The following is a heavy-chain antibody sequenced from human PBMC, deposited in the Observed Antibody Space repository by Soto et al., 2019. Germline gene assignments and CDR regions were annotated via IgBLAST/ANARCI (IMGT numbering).Heavy chain of an antibody. CDR1: GGSISSYY. J-gene: IGHJ4*02. CDR3: ARHEGWYGLDY. CDR2: IYYSGST. Sequence: SETLSLTCTVSGGSISSYYWSWIRQPPGKGLEWIGYIYYSGSTNYNPSLKSRVTISVDTSKNQFSLKLSSVTAADTAVYYCARHEGWYGLDYWGQGTLVTVSS. V-gene: IGHV4-59*08. D-gene: IGHD3-10*01.